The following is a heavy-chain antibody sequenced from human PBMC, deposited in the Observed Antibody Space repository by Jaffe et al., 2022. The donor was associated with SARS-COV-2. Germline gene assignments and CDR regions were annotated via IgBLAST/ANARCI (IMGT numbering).Heavy chain of an antibody. CDR2: IKSNTDGGTT. Sequence: EVQLVESGGGLVKPGGSLRLSCAASGFTFTNAWMTWVRQAPGKGLEWVGRIKSNTDGGTTDYAAPVKGRFTISRDDSKNTLYLQMSSLKTEDTAVYYCTPLKVTMGFYAMDVWGHGTTVTVSS. V-gene: IGHV3-15*01. CDR1: GFTFTNAW. CDR3: TPLKVTMGFYAMDV. D-gene: IGHD4-17*01. J-gene: IGHJ6*02.